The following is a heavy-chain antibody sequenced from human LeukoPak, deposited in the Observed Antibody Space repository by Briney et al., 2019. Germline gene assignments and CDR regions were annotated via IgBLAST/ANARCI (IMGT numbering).Heavy chain of an antibody. D-gene: IGHD3-22*01. V-gene: IGHV3-21*01. CDR1: GFTFSSHS. CDR3: ARDVYDTSGYPPTEGDFDH. CDR2: ISSGSRYT. J-gene: IGHJ4*02. Sequence: MAGGSLRLSCAASGFTFSSHSMNWVRQAPGKGLEWVSSISSGSRYTYYVDSVKGRFTISRDNAKNSLYLQMNSLRAEDTAVYFCARDVYDTSGYPPTEGDFDHWGQGTLVTVSS.